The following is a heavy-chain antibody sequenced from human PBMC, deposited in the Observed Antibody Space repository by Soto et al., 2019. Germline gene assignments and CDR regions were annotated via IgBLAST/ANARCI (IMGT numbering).Heavy chain of an antibody. CDR1: GITFSNYW. CDR2: IKQDGSEK. D-gene: IGHD3-3*01. J-gene: IGHJ3*02. Sequence: EVHLVESGGGLVQPGGSLRLSCAASGITFSNYWMTWVRQAPGKGLEWVANIKQDGSEKYYVDSVKGRFTISRDNAKNSLYLQMNSLRAEDTAVYYCAREQDDSSDAFDIWGQGTMVTVSS. V-gene: IGHV3-7*01. CDR3: AREQDDSSDAFDI.